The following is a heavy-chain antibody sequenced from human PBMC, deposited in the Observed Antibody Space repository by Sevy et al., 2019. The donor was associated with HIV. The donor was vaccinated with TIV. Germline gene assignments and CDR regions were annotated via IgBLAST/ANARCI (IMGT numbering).Heavy chain of an antibody. CDR1: GDSISSNY. Sequence: SETLSLTCTVSGDSISSNYWSWIRQPPGKGLEWIGHIYCSGSTNYNPSLQSRVTISVGTSKNQFSLKLTSVTAADTAVYYCATTSGGAAYYFDYWGQGTLVTVSS. CDR2: IYCSGST. CDR3: ATTSGGAAYYFDY. V-gene: IGHV4-59*01. J-gene: IGHJ4*02. D-gene: IGHD3-16*01.